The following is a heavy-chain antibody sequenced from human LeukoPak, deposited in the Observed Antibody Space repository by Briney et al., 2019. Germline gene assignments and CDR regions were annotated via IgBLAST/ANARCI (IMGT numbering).Heavy chain of an antibody. CDR2: IYYSGST. V-gene: IGHV4-39*01. D-gene: IGHD6-13*01. Sequence: SETLSLTCTVSGGSISSSSYYWGWIRQPPGKGLEWIGSIYYSGSTYYNPSLKSRVTISVDTSKNQFSLKLSSVTAADTAVYYCARGQGQQLENWGQGTLVTVSS. CDR3: ARGQGQQLEN. CDR1: GGSISSSSYY. J-gene: IGHJ4*02.